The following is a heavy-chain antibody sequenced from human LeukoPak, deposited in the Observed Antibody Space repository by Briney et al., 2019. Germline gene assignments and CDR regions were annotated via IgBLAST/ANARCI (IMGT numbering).Heavy chain of an antibody. CDR3: ARDEYYYDSSGYTHYGMDV. CDR1: GFTFSSYS. Sequence: GGSLRLSCAASGFTFSSYSMNWVRQAPGKGLEWVSYITSDSSTMYYADSVKRRFTISRDKAKNSLYLPMNSLRDEDTAVYYCARDEYYYDSSGYTHYGMDVWGQGTTITVSS. CDR2: ITSDSSTM. D-gene: IGHD3-22*01. J-gene: IGHJ6*02. V-gene: IGHV3-48*02.